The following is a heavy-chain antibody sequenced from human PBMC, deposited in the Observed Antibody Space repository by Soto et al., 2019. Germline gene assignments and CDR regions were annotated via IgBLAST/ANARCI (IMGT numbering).Heavy chain of an antibody. Sequence: PGGSLRLSCAVSGFNVMSYWMSWVSQAPGKGLEWVASIKEDRSDIYYLHSVRGRFSISRDSAGNALHLTMNDLSAEDTGVYFCSRDIGFDYVNWGQGTRVTVSS. D-gene: IGHD3-16*01. J-gene: IGHJ4*02. CDR3: SRDIGFDYVN. CDR1: GFNVMSYW. CDR2: IKEDRSDI. V-gene: IGHV3-7*01.